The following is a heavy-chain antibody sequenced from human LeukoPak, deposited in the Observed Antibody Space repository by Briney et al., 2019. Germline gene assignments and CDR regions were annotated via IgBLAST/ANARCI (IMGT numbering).Heavy chain of an antibody. Sequence: PGGSLRLSCVASGFTFSSYTMNWIRQAPGKGLEWVSHIGTSSTIYYADSVRGRFTISRESAKNSLYLQMNSLRVEDTAVYYCARDGYDFWSGSLDYWGQGTLVAVSS. CDR3: ARDGYDFWSGSLDY. CDR2: IGTSSTI. D-gene: IGHD3-3*01. J-gene: IGHJ4*02. CDR1: GFTFSSYT. V-gene: IGHV3-48*01.